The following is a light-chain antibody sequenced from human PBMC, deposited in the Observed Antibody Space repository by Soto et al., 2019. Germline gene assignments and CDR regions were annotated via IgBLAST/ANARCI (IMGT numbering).Light chain of an antibody. Sequence: QSALTQPASVSGSPGQSITISCTGTSSDVGGYDYVSWYQQHPGKAPKLMIYNVRNRPSGVSNRFSGSKAGNTASLTLSGLQSYDEHAYYCSSYTSSSTVVFGGGTKLTVL. CDR1: SSDVGGYDY. CDR2: NVR. J-gene: IGLJ2*01. V-gene: IGLV2-14*01. CDR3: SSYTSSSTVV.